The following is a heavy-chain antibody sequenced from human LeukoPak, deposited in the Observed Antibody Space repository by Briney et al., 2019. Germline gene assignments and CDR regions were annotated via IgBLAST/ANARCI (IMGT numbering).Heavy chain of an antibody. CDR3: ARSRITIFGVVMTSYGMDV. CDR1: GGTFSSYA. D-gene: IGHD3-3*01. J-gene: IGHJ6*02. V-gene: IGHV1-69*13. CDR2: IIPIFGTA. Sequence: SVKVSCKASGGTFSSYAISWVRQAPGQGLEWMGGIIPIFGTANYAQKFQGRVTIAADESTSTAYMELSSLRSEDTAVHYCARSRITIFGVVMTSYGMDVWGQGTTVTVSS.